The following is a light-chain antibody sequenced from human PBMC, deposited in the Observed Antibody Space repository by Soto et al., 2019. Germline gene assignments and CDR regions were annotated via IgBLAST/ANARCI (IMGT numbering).Light chain of an antibody. J-gene: IGKJ1*01. CDR2: KAS. CDR3: QHYNSYSEA. CDR1: QTISSW. Sequence: DIQMTQSPSTVSAYIGDRVSITCRASQTISSWLAWYQQKPGKAPKLLIYKASTLTSGVPSRFSGSGSGTEFTLTISSLQPDDFATYYCQHYNSYSEAFGQGTKVDIK. V-gene: IGKV1-5*03.